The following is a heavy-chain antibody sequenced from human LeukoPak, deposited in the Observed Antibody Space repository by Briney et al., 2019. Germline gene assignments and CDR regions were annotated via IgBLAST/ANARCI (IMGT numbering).Heavy chain of an antibody. CDR3: TISAPGKRYFDN. CDR2: INTDGSST. D-gene: IGHD3-10*01. CDR1: GFTFSNYW. Sequence: GGSLRLSCAASGFTFSNYWMYWVRQAPGKGLVCVSRINTDGSSTSYADSVTGRFTISRDDAKNTLYLQMNSLRTEDTAEYYCTISAPGKRYFDNWGQGTLVTVSS. J-gene: IGHJ4*02. V-gene: IGHV3-74*03.